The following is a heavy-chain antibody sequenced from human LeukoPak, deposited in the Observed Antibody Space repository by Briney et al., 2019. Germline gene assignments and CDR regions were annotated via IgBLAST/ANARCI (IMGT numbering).Heavy chain of an antibody. Sequence: LRLSCAASGFTFSSYAMSWVRQPPGKGLEWIGYIYHSGSTYYNPSLKSRVTISVDTSKNQFSLELSSVTAADTAVYYCASSANYGGNSGYFDYWGQGTLVTVSS. CDR1: GFTFSSYA. D-gene: IGHD4-23*01. CDR3: ASSANYGGNSGYFDY. CDR2: IYHSGST. J-gene: IGHJ4*02. V-gene: IGHV4-30-2*05.